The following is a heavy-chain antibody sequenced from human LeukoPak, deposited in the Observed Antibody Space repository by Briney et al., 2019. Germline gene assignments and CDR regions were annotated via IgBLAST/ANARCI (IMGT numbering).Heavy chain of an antibody. Sequence: GGSLRLSCVASGFTFNNYWMSWVRQAPGTGPEWVANIKQGGSEKYYVDSVKGRFTISRDNAKNSLYLQMDSLRAEDTAVYYCARDKVVGATSLDYWGQGTLVTVSS. CDR3: ARDKVVGATSLDY. J-gene: IGHJ4*02. D-gene: IGHD1-26*01. CDR2: IKQGGSEK. CDR1: GFTFNNYW. V-gene: IGHV3-7*01.